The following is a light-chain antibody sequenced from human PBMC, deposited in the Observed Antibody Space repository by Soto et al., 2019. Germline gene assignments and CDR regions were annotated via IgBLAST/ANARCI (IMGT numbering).Light chain of an antibody. V-gene: IGKV3-15*01. CDR1: QSVSSD. CDR2: GAS. CDR3: QQYNNWPIT. Sequence: EIVMTPSPATLSVSPGERATLSCRASQSVSSDLAWYHQKPGQAPRLLIYGASTRATGIPARFSGSGSGTEFTLTINSLQSEDFAVYYCQQYNNWPITFGQGTRLEIK. J-gene: IGKJ5*01.